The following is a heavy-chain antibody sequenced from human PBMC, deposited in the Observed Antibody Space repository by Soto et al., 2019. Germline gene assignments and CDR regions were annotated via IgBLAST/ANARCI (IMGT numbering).Heavy chain of an antibody. V-gene: IGHV4-4*07. CDR3: ARDFTTNYYNYGLDV. Sequence: QVQLQESGPGLVKPSETLSVICTVSGASVNNYYWSWIRQPAGGGLEWIGRVLTNGGANYNPSLKSRVTMSVDTSKNQFSLNLRSVTAADTAVYFCARDFTTNYYNYGLDVWGQGTTVTVAS. J-gene: IGHJ6*02. CDR1: GASVNNYY. CDR2: VLTNGGA.